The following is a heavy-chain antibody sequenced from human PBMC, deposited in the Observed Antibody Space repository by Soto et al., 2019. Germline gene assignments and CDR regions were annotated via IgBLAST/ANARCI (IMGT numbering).Heavy chain of an antibody. CDR1: GGTFSRYA. V-gene: IGHV1-69*01. D-gene: IGHD3-10*01. Sequence: QVQLVQSGAEVKKPGSSVKVSCKASGGTFSRYAFSWVRQAPGQGLEWIGGIVPIYGTRGFAQKFPGRLTSTADEPTRTVYMELSSLRSEDTAVYYCARDLDYYGSGSHYYYGMGVGGQGTTVTVSS. CDR2: IVPIYGTR. CDR3: ARDLDYYGSGSHYYYGMGV. J-gene: IGHJ6*02.